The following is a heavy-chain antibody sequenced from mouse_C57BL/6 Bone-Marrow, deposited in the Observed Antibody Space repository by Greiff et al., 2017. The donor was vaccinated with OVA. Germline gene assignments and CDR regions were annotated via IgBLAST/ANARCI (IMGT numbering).Heavy chain of an antibody. V-gene: IGHV1-26*01. CDR1: GYTFTDYY. CDR2: INPNNGGT. Sequence: EVQLQQSGPELVKPGASVKISCKASGYTFTDYYMNWVKQSHGKSLEWIGDINPNNGGTSYNQKFTGKATLTVDKSSSTAYMALRSLTSEDSAVYYCARSGNLPWAYWGQGTLVTVSA. CDR3: ARSGNLPWAY. J-gene: IGHJ3*01. D-gene: IGHD2-1*01.